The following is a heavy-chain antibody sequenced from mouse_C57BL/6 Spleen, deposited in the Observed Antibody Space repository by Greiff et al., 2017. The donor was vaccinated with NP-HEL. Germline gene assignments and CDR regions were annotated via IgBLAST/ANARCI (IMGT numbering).Heavy chain of an antibody. Sequence: EVKLMESGAELVRPGASVKLSCTASGFNIKDDYMHWVKQRPEQGLEWIGWIDPENGDTEYASKFQGKATITADTSSNTAYLQLSSLTSEDTAVYYCTAIHRRWYFDVWGTGTTVTVSS. V-gene: IGHV14-4*01. CDR2: IDPENGDT. CDR1: GFNIKDDY. J-gene: IGHJ1*03. CDR3: TAIHRRWYFDV.